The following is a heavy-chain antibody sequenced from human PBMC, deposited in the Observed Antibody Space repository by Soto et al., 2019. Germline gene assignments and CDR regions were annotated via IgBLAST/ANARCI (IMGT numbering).Heavy chain of an antibody. CDR3: TSDTFGASDS. J-gene: IGHJ4*02. CDR2: SNPEETTI. Sequence: GGSLRLSCAASGFTFSTYWMHWVRQAPGKGLVWVSRSNPEETTITYADSAKGRFTISRDNAKNTLYLQMNRLRVEDTAVYFCTSDTFGASDSWGQGTLVTVSS. V-gene: IGHV3-74*03. CDR1: GFTFSTYW. D-gene: IGHD2-15*01.